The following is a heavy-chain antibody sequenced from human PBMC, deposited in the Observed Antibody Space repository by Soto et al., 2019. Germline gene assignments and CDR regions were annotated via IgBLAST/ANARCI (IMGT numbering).Heavy chain of an antibody. J-gene: IGHJ6*02. CDR1: GGTFSSYA. CDR3: ARTNYGWGRAAHITGNYYYGMDV. Sequence: ASVKVSCKASGGTFSSYAIGWVRQAPGQGREWMGGIIPIFGTANYAQKFQGRVTITADESTSTAYMELSSLRSEDTAVYYCARTNYGWGRAAHITGNYYYGMDVWGQGTTVTVSS. V-gene: IGHV1-69*13. D-gene: IGHD3-10*01. CDR2: IIPIFGTA.